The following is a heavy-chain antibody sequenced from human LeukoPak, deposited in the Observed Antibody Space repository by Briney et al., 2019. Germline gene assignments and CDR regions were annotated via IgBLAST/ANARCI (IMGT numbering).Heavy chain of an antibody. Sequence: GDSLKISCKGSGYSFTSYWISWARQMPGKGLEWMGRIVPRDAYTNYSPPFQGHVTISAAKSISTAYLQWSSLKAAHTAMYYCARQLGADILPGLDYWRQGPVVSV. V-gene: IGHV5-10-1*01. D-gene: IGHD3-9*01. J-gene: IGHJ4*02. CDR3: ARQLGADILPGLDY. CDR2: IVPRDAYT. CDR1: GYSFTSYW.